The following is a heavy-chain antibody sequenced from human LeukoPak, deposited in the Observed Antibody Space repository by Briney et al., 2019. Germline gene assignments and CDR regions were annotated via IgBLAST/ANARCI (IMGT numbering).Heavy chain of an antibody. Sequence: PGGSLRLSCAASGFTFSNYDMHWVRQVPGKGLEWVSSIGTIGDTYYPGSVKGRFTISRENAKNSLYLQMNSLRAGDTAVYYCARGGAGNSVDDAYGIWGQGTMVTVSA. CDR3: ARGGAGNSVDDAYGI. D-gene: IGHD2/OR15-2a*01. CDR1: GFTFSNYD. J-gene: IGHJ3*02. CDR2: IGTIGDT. V-gene: IGHV3-13*01.